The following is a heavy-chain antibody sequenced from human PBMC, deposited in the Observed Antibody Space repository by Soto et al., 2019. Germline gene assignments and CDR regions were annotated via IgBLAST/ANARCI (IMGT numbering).Heavy chain of an antibody. V-gene: IGHV4-34*01. Sequence: SETLSLTCAVYGGSFSGYYWSWIRQPPGKGLEWIGEINHSGSTNYNPSLKSRVTISVDTSKNQFSLKLSSVTAADTAVYYCARGPSPVIGNYYYYMDVWGKGTTVTVSS. D-gene: IGHD3-16*02. CDR2: INHSGST. J-gene: IGHJ6*03. CDR1: GGSFSGYY. CDR3: ARGPSPVIGNYYYYMDV.